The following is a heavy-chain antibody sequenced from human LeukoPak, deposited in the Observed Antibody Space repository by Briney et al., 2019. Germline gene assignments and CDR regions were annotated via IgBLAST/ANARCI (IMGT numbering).Heavy chain of an antibody. J-gene: IGHJ4*02. CDR3: AREYCGGDCYSGPLGY. V-gene: IGHV4-38-2*02. CDR1: GYSISSGYY. CDR2: IYHSRST. Sequence: PSETLSLTCAVSGYSISSGYYWGWIRQPPGKGLEWIGSIYHSRSTYYNPSLKSRVTVSVDTSKNQFSLKLSSVTAADTAVYYCAREYCGGDCYSGPLGYWGQGTLVTVSS. D-gene: IGHD2-21*02.